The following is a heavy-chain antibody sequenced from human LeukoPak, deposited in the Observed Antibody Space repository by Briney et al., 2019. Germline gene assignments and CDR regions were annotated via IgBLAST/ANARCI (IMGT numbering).Heavy chain of an antibody. CDR1: GGTLSNYA. CDR3: ARDFHYSGSGSYYNRAFDI. D-gene: IGHD3-10*01. Sequence: SVKVSCKASGGTLSNYAISWVRQAPGQGLEWMGGIIPIFGTGNYAQKFQGRVTITADESTSTAYMELSSLRSEDTAVYFCARDFHYSGSGSYYNRAFDIWGQGTVVTASS. J-gene: IGHJ3*02. CDR2: IIPIFGTG. V-gene: IGHV1-69*13.